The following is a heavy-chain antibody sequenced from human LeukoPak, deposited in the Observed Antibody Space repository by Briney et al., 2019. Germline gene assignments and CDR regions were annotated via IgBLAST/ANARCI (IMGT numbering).Heavy chain of an antibody. CDR3: ARADPYYDFWSGYSI. CDR1: GYTFTGYY. V-gene: IGHV1-2*06. CDR2: INPNSGGT. J-gene: IGHJ4*02. D-gene: IGHD3-3*01. Sequence: ASVKVSCKASGYTFTGYYMHWVRQAPGQGLEWMGRINPNSGGTNYAQKLQGRVTMTTDTSTSTAYMELRSLRSDDTAVYYCARADPYYDFWSGYSIWGQGTLVTVSS.